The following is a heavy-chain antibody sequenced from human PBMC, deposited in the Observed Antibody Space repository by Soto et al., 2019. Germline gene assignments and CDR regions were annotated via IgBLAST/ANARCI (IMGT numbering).Heavy chain of an antibody. J-gene: IGHJ3*02. CDR3: ARDGDYYDSSGYHDAFDI. CDR1: GGSVSSGSYY. CDR2: IYYSGST. D-gene: IGHD3-22*01. V-gene: IGHV4-61*01. Sequence: PSETLSLTCTVSGGSVSSGSYYWSWIRQPPXKGLEWIGYIYYSGSTNYNPSLKSRVTISVDTSKNQFSLKLSSVTAADTAVYYCARDGDYYDSSGYHDAFDIWGQGSMVTVSS.